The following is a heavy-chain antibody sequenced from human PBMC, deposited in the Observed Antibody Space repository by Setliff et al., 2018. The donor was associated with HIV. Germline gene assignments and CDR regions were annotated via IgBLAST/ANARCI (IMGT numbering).Heavy chain of an antibody. Sequence: SETLSLTCTVSDGSISSHYWTWIRQPPGKGLEWIGYIHYNGRTNYNPSLKSRVTISVDSSKNHFSLRLHSLTAADTAVYYCARALAYCGADCPEDAFDIWGQGTLVTVSS. J-gene: IGHJ3*02. CDR2: IHYNGRT. V-gene: IGHV4-59*11. CDR1: DGSISSHY. D-gene: IGHD2-21*01. CDR3: ARALAYCGADCPEDAFDI.